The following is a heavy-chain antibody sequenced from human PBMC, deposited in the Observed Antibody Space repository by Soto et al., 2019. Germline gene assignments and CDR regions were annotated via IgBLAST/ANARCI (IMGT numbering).Heavy chain of an antibody. J-gene: IGHJ4*02. CDR3: ARSEATDLDY. CDR1: GDSMSSSNW. CDR2: AHHSGRT. Sequence: SETLSLTCTVSGDSMSSSNWWNWVRQPPGKGLEWIGEAHHSGRTNYNPSLKSRVTISVDRSQNRFSLKLSSVTAADTAVYYCARSEATDLDYWGQGTLVT. V-gene: IGHV4-4*02.